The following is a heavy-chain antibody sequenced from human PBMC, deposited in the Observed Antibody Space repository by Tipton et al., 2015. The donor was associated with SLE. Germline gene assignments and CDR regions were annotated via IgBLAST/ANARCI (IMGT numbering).Heavy chain of an antibody. CDR2: IYHSGST. D-gene: IGHD5-18*01. J-gene: IGHJ4*02. CDR3: ARHGGYSYAPLDY. CDR1: GGSISSGYY. Sequence: TLSLTCTVSGGSISSGYYWGWIRQPPGKGLEWIGSIYHSGSTDYNPSLKSRVTISVDTSKNQFSLKLSSVTAADTAVYYCARHGGYSYAPLDYWGQGTLVTVSS. V-gene: IGHV4-38-2*02.